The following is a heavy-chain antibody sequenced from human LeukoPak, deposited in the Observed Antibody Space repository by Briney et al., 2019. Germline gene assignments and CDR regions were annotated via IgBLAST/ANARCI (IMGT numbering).Heavy chain of an antibody. CDR1: GYTFTSYY. CDR3: ARVRTAGQADY. V-gene: IGHV1-46*01. CDR2: INPSGGST. J-gene: IGHJ4*02. Sequence: ASVKVSCKASGYTFTSYYMHWVRQAPGQGLEWMGIINPSGGSTSYAQKFQGRVTMTRDTSTSTVYMELSSLRSEDTAVYYRARVRTAGQADYWGQGTLVTVSS. D-gene: IGHD6-19*01.